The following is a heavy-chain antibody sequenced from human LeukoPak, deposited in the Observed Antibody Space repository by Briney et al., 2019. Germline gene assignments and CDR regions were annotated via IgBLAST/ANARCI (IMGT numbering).Heavy chain of an antibody. CDR3: ARERDSSGWYYFDY. J-gene: IGHJ4*02. CDR1: GYTFTNYG. CDR2: ISGYNGNT. V-gene: IGHV1-18*01. Sequence: ASVKVSCKSSGYTFTNYGISWVRQAPGQGLEWMGWISGYNGNTDYAQKVQGRVTMTTDTSTSTAYMELRSLRSEDTAVYYCARERDSSGWYYFDYWGQGTLVTVSS. D-gene: IGHD6-19*01.